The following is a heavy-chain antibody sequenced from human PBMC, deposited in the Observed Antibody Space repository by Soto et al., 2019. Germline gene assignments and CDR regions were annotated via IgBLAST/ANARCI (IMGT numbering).Heavy chain of an antibody. CDR1: GGSFSGYY. V-gene: IGHV4-34*01. CDR2: INDRGSI. D-gene: IGHD3-9*01. Sequence: QVQLQQWGAGPLRPLETLSLTCGVSGGSFSGYYWAWIRQSPGKGLEWIGEINDRGSINYNPSLTNRVSISVDTSKNHYSLNLRSVTAADTAVYYCARESHDILTGPPWVWYFDIWGRGTLVTVSS. CDR3: ARESHDILTGPPWVWYFDI. J-gene: IGHJ2*01.